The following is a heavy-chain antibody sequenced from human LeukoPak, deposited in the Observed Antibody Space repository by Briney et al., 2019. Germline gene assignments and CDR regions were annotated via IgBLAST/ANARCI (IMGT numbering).Heavy chain of an antibody. D-gene: IGHD3-10*02. Sequence: GGSLRLSCAASGFTFSSYWMHWVRQAPGKGLVWVSRITSEGSSTSYADSLKGRFTISRYNAKNTLYLQMNSLRAEDTAVYFCAREMKVFGTDRGAFDIWGQGTMVTVSS. CDR3: AREMKVFGTDRGAFDI. CDR2: ITSEGSST. J-gene: IGHJ3*02. V-gene: IGHV3-74*01. CDR1: GFTFSSYW.